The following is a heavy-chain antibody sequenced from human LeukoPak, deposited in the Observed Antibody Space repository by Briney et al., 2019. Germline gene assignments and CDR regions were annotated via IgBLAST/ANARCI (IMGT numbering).Heavy chain of an antibody. D-gene: IGHD3-22*01. J-gene: IGHJ5*02. CDR1: GGSITSSPYY. CDR2: IYPTGNT. V-gene: IGHV4-61*02. Sequence: SETLSLTCTVSGGSITSSPYYWSWIRQPAGKGLEWIGRIYPTGNTDYNPSLKSRVTISVTSTNQFSLNLESATAADTAVYYCARVGENSSGYKWLDPWGQGTLVTVSS. CDR3: ARVGENSSGYKWLDP.